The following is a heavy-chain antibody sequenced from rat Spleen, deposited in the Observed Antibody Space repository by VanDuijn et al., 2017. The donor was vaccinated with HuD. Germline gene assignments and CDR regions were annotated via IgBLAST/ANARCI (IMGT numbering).Heavy chain of an antibody. V-gene: IGHV5S23*01. CDR3: ASHNSGYFDY. D-gene: IGHD4-3*01. Sequence: EVQLVESGGGLVQPGRSLTLSCAASGFTFSDYNMAWVRQAPKKGLEWVSSISNDGVNTYYPDSVKGRFTISRDNAESIVYLQMDSLRSEDTATYYCASHNSGYFDYWGQGVMVTVSS. CDR1: GFTFSDYN. CDR2: ISNDGVNT. J-gene: IGHJ2*01.